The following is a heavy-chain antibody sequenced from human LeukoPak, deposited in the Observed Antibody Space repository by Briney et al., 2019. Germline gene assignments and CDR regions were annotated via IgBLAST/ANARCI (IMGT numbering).Heavy chain of an antibody. CDR3: VRDGGGTTPYDC. D-gene: IGHD1-7*01. V-gene: IGHV3-74*01. CDR1: GFTLSDYW. Sequence: GGSLRLSCAASGFTLSDYWMNWVRQVPGKGPVWVSHISPDGRNIAYADSVKGRFTISRDGAKNTLYLQMNSLRVGDTAVYYCVRDGGGTTPYDCWGQGTLVTVSS. J-gene: IGHJ4*02. CDR2: ISPDGRNI.